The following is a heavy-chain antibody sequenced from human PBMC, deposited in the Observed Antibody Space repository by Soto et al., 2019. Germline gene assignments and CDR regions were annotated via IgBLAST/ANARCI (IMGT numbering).Heavy chain of an antibody. CDR2: IRSKANSYAT. CDR3: TRLVPKLASSSWYGGDYFDN. Sequence: EVQLVESGGGLVQPGGSLKLSCAASGFNFSGSAMHWVRQASGKGLEWVGRIRSKANSYATAYAASVKDRFSISRDDSKNTAYLQMSSLMTEDTAVYYCTRLVPKLASSSWYGGDYFDNWGQGTLVTVSS. V-gene: IGHV3-73*01. J-gene: IGHJ4*02. D-gene: IGHD6-13*01. CDR1: GFNFSGSA.